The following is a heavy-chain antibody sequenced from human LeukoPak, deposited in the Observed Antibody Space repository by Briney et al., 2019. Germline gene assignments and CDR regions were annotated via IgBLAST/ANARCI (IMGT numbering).Heavy chain of an antibody. Sequence: GASVKVSCKASGYTFSAYCMHWVRQAPGQGLEWMGWINPNSGGTNYAQKFQGRVTMTRDTSISTAYMELSRLRSDDTAVYYCARDSSSRGAFDIWGQGTMVTVSS. J-gene: IGHJ3*02. V-gene: IGHV1-2*02. CDR2: INPNSGGT. CDR3: ARDSSSRGAFDI. CDR1: GYTFSAYC.